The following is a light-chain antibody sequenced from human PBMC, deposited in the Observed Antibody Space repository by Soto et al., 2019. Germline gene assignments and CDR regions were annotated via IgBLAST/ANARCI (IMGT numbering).Light chain of an antibody. V-gene: IGLV2-14*03. CDR3: CSYSGSNTIVV. J-gene: IGLJ2*01. CDR2: DVN. CDR1: SSDVGGHNF. Sequence: QSALTQPASVSGSPGQSITISCTGTSSDVGGHNFVSWYQQHPGKAPRLMIFDVNNRPSGVSTRFSGSKSGNTASLTISGLQAEDEADYYCCSYSGSNTIVVFGGGTKLTVL.